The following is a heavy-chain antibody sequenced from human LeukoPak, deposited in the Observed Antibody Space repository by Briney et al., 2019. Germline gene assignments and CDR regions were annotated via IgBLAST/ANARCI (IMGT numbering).Heavy chain of an antibody. Sequence: SETLSLTCTVSGGSISSYYWSWIRQPPGKGLEWIGYIYYSGSTNYNPSLKSRVTISVDTSKNQFSLKLSSVTAADTAVYYCARVDFWSGLRWGRGTLVTVSS. CDR1: GGSISSYY. V-gene: IGHV4-59*01. CDR3: ARVDFWSGLR. D-gene: IGHD3-3*01. J-gene: IGHJ4*02. CDR2: IYYSGST.